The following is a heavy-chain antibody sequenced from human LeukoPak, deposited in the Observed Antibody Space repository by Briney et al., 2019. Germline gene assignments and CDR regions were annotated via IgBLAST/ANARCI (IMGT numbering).Heavy chain of an antibody. J-gene: IGHJ4*02. Sequence: PSETLSLTCTVSGGSISSYYWSWIRQPPGKGLEWIGYVYYSGSTNYNPSLKSRVTISVDTSKNQFSLKLSSVTAADTAVYYCARLLNYYGSGSYLDCWGQGTLVTVSS. D-gene: IGHD3-10*01. CDR2: VYYSGST. V-gene: IGHV4-59*08. CDR3: ARLLNYYGSGSYLDC. CDR1: GGSISSYY.